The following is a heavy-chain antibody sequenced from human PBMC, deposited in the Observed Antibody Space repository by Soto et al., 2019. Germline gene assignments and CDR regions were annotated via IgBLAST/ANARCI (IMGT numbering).Heavy chain of an antibody. V-gene: IGHV1-69*13. D-gene: IGHD3-22*01. CDR3: ARDGTLYDSRAYYYLY. Sequence: SVKVSCKASGGTFSSNTITWVRQAPGQGLEWMGGITPMFGTPNYAQKFRGRVTITADESTSTAYMELSSLRSEDTAMYFCARDGTLYDSRAYYYLYWGQGTLVTVSS. CDR2: ITPMFGTP. J-gene: IGHJ4*02. CDR1: GGTFSSNT.